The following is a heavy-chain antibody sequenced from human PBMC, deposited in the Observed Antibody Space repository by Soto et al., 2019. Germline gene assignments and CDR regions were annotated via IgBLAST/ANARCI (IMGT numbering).Heavy chain of an antibody. D-gene: IGHD6-19*01. J-gene: IGHJ3*02. CDR2: IYYSGST. V-gene: IGHV4-61*01. Sequence: QVQLQESGPGLVKPSETLSLTCTVSGGSVSSGSYYWSWIRQPPGKGLEWIGYIYYSGSTNYNPSLTSRVTISVDTSKNQFSLKLSSVTAADTAVYYCARDILTSSGWTDAFDIWGQGTMVTVSS. CDR3: ARDILTSSGWTDAFDI. CDR1: GGSVSSGSYY.